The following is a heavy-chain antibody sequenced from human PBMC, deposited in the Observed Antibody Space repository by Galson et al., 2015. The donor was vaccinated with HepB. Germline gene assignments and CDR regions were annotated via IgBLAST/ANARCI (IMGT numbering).Heavy chain of an antibody. CDR1: GFTFSDYY. Sequence: SLRLSCAASGFTFSDYYMSWIRQAPGKGLEWVSYISSSGSTIYYADSVKGRFTISRDNAKNSLYLQMNSLRAEDTAVYYCARGALPLGVGATDEYYFDYWGQGTLVTVSS. D-gene: IGHD1-26*01. CDR3: ARGALPLGVGATDEYYFDY. V-gene: IGHV3-11*01. CDR2: ISSSGSTI. J-gene: IGHJ4*02.